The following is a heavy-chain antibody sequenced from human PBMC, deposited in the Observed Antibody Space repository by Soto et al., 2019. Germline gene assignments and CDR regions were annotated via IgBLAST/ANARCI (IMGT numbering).Heavy chain of an antibody. V-gene: IGHV1-3*01. D-gene: IGHD3-3*01. CDR2: INAGNGNT. J-gene: IGHJ6*02. CDR3: AREYYDFWSGYVTYGMEV. Sequence: ASVKVSCKASGYTFTSYAMHWVRQAPGQRLEWMGWINAGNGNTKYSQKFQGRVTITRDTSASTAYMELSSLRSEDTAVYYCAREYYDFWSGYVTYGMEVWGQGTTVTVS. CDR1: GYTFTSYA.